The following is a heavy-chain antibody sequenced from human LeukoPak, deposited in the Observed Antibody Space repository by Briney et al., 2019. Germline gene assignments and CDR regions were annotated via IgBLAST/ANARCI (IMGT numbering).Heavy chain of an antibody. CDR3: ARVVTNDAFDI. CDR2: IWSDGRNK. J-gene: IGHJ3*02. V-gene: IGHV3-33*01. D-gene: IGHD2-21*02. CDR1: WLNFSCYG. Sequence: GGSLRLSFAARWLNFSCYGIHWVRQAPGKGLEWVAVIWSDGRNKFYADSVKGRFTVSRDNSKNTLFLQMSSLRADEMALHYCARVVTNDAFDIWGQGTMVTVSS.